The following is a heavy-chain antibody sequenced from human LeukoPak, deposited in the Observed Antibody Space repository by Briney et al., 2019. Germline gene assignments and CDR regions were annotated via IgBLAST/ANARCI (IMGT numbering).Heavy chain of an antibody. CDR3: ARVTMVRGDNLYYFDY. J-gene: IGHJ4*02. Sequence: GGSLRLSCAASGFTFSIHTMNWVRQAPGKGLEWVSVIYSGGSTYYADSVKGRFTISRDNSKNTLYLQMNSLRAEDTAVYYCARVTMVRGDNLYYFDYWGQGTLVTVSS. V-gene: IGHV3-53*01. D-gene: IGHD3-10*01. CDR1: GFTFSIHT. CDR2: IYSGGST.